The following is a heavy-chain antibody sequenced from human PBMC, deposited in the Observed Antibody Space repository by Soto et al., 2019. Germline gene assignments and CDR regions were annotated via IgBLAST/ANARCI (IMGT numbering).Heavy chain of an antibody. V-gene: IGHV3-23*01. CDR2: ISGGIGST. D-gene: IGHD1-26*01. Sequence: EVQLLESGGGLVQPGGSLRLYCVASGFSFGTYAMTWVRQVPGKGLEWVSTISGGIGSTFYADSVKGRFTISRDISKKMLFLHRNGLRGEDTGTYYGAKGAARYFDYWGRGTLVTVSS. J-gene: IGHJ4*02. CDR1: GFSFGTYA. CDR3: AKGAARYFDY.